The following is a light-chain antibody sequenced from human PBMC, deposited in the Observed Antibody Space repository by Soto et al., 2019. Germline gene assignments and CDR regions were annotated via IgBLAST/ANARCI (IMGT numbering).Light chain of an antibody. CDR3: QQRSNWPRLT. V-gene: IGKV3-11*01. CDR1: QSVGSY. J-gene: IGKJ4*01. Sequence: DILLTQSPATLSLSPGERATLSCRASQSVGSYLAWYQQKPGQAPRLLIYDASNRATGIPARFSGSGSGTDFTLTISSLEPEDFAVYYCQQRSNWPRLTFGGGTKVEIK. CDR2: DAS.